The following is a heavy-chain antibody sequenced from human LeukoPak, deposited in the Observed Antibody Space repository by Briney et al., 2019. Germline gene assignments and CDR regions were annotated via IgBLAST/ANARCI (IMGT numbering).Heavy chain of an antibody. V-gene: IGHV4-34*01. J-gene: IGHJ3*02. CDR2: INHSGGT. Sequence: PSETLSLTCAVYGGSFSGYYWSWIRQPPGKGLEWIGEINHSGGTNYNPSLKSRVTISVDTSKNQFSLKLSSVTAADTAVYYCARSPVDTAMAYAFDIWGQGAMVTVSS. CDR1: GGSFSGYY. CDR3: ARSPVDTAMAYAFDI. D-gene: IGHD5-18*01.